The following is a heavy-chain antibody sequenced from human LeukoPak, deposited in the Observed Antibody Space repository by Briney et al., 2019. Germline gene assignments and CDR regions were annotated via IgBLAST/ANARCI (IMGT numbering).Heavy chain of an antibody. V-gene: IGHV3-43*02. CDR3: AKGLLDTAMVVDYYYGMDV. CDR2: ISGDGGST. J-gene: IGHJ6*02. D-gene: IGHD5-18*01. CDR1: GFTFDDYA. Sequence: GGSLRLSCAASGFTFDDYAMHWVRQAPGKGLEWVSLISGDGGSTYYADSVKGRFTISRDNSKNSLYLQMNSLRTEDTALYYCAKGLLDTAMVVDYYYGMDVRGQGTTVTVSS.